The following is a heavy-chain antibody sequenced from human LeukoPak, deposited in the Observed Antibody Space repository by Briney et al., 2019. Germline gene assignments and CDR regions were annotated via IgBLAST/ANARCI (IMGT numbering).Heavy chain of an antibody. CDR3: AKDRGNYLNRLDP. J-gene: IGHJ5*02. V-gene: IGHV3-53*05. D-gene: IGHD1-7*01. CDR2: MYSGDST. CDR1: GFTVRSNY. Sequence: PGGSLRLSCAASGFTVRSNYMTWVRQAPGKGLEWVSVMYSGDSTYYDDSVKGRFTISRDNSKNTLYLQMNSMRVEDTAVYYCAKDRGNYLNRLDPWGQGTLVTVSS.